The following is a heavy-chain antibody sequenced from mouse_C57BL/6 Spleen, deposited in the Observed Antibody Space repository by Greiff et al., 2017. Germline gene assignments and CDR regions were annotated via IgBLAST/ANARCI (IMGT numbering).Heavy chain of an antibody. CDR2: IDPETGGT. D-gene: IGHD1-1*01. CDR3: TRRYYYGSSSYAMDY. V-gene: IGHV1-15*01. Sequence: VQLQQSGAELVRPGASVTLSCKASGYTFTDYEMHWVKQTPVHGLEWIGAIDPETGGTAYNQKFKGKAILTADKPSSTAYMELRSLTSEDSAVYYCTRRYYYGSSSYAMDYWGQGTSVTVSS. J-gene: IGHJ4*01. CDR1: GYTFTDYE.